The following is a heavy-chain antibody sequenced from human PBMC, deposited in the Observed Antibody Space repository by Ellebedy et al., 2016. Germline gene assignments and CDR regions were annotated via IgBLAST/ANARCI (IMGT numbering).Heavy chain of an antibody. CDR2: ISWNSGSI. V-gene: IGHV3-9*01. D-gene: IGHD1-14*01. Sequence: GGSLRLXXAASGFTFDDYAMHWVRQAPGKGLEWVSGISWNSGSIGYADSVKGRFTISRDNAKNSLYLQMNSLRAEDTAVYYCARTGPYAFDIWGQGTMVTVSS. CDR3: ARTGPYAFDI. J-gene: IGHJ3*02. CDR1: GFTFDDYA.